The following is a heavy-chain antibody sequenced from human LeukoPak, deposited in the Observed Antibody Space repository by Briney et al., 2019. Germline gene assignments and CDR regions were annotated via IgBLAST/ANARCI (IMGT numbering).Heavy chain of an antibody. CDR1: GFTFDDYG. J-gene: IGHJ4*02. D-gene: IGHD6-13*01. CDR3: ARGTLKAAATDFDY. Sequence: PGGSLRLSCAASGFTFDDYGMSWVRQAPGKGLEWVSGINWNGGSTGYADSVKGRFTISRDNAKNSLYLQMNSLRAEVTALYYCARGTLKAAATDFDYWGQGTLVTVSS. V-gene: IGHV3-20*04. CDR2: INWNGGST.